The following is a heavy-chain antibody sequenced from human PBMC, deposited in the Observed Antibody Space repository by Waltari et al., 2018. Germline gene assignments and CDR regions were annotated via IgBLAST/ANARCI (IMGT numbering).Heavy chain of an antibody. CDR1: GGSISSGSYY. Sequence: QVQLQESGPGLVKPSQTLSLTCTVSGGSISSGSYYWSWIRQPAGKGLEWIGRIYPSGSTNYNPSLKSRVTISVDTSKNQFSLKLSSVTAADTAVYYCAREVEYSSSWHYFDYWGQGTLVTVSS. CDR3: AREVEYSSSWHYFDY. J-gene: IGHJ4*02. V-gene: IGHV4-61*02. CDR2: IYPSGST. D-gene: IGHD6-13*01.